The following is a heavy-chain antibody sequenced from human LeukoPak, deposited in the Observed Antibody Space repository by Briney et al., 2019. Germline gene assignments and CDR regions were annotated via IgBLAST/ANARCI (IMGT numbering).Heavy chain of an antibody. D-gene: IGHD3-10*01. Sequence: SETLSLTCAVYGGSFSGYYWSWIRQPPGKGLEWIGEINHSGSTNYNPSLKSRVTISVDTSKNQFSLKLSSVTAADTAVYYRARRSRITMVRGAFDPWGQGTLVTVSS. V-gene: IGHV4-34*01. CDR2: INHSGST. J-gene: IGHJ5*02. CDR1: GGSFSGYY. CDR3: ARRSRITMVRGAFDP.